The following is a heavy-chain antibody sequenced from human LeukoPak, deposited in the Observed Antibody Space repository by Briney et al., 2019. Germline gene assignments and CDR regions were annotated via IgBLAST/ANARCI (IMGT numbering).Heavy chain of an antibody. Sequence: SETLSLTCTVSGGSISSYYWSWIRQPPGKGLEWIGYIYYSGSTNYNPSLKSRVTISVDTSKNQFSLKLSSVTAADTAVYYCAKHYMGSYNNRGLDSWGQGTLVTVSS. V-gene: IGHV4-59*08. CDR2: IYYSGST. CDR3: AKHYMGSYNNRGLDS. D-gene: IGHD3-10*01. CDR1: GGSISSYY. J-gene: IGHJ4*02.